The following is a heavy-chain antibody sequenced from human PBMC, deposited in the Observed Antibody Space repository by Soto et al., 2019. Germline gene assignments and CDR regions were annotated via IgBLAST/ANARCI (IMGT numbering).Heavy chain of an antibody. CDR1: GFTFSSYW. J-gene: IGHJ5*02. CDR3: ARDSSSWYTWFDP. Sequence: GGFLRLSCAASGFTFSSYWMSWVRQAPGKGLEWVANIKQDGSEKYYVDSVKGRFTISRDNAKNSLYLQMNSLRAEDTAVYYCARDSSSWYTWFDPWGQGTLVTVSS. V-gene: IGHV3-7*01. CDR2: IKQDGSEK. D-gene: IGHD6-13*01.